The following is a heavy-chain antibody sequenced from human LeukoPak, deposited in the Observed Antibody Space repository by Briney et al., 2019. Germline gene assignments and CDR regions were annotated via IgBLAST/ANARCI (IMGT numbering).Heavy chain of an antibody. V-gene: IGHV4-39*01. D-gene: IGHD1-14*01. CDR1: GDSISSSTYY. J-gene: IGHJ2*01. Sequence: KASETLSLTCTVSGDSISSSTYYWGWIRQPPGKGLAWIGSTYYSGSTNYNPSLKSRVTISVDTSKNQFSLKLTSVTAADTAVYYCARRVGTRDWYFDLWGRGTLVTVSS. CDR3: ARRVGTRDWYFDL. CDR2: TYYSGST.